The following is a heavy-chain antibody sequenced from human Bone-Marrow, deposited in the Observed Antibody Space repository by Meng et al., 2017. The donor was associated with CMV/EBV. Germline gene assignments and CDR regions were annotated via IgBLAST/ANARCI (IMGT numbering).Heavy chain of an antibody. CDR3: ARQVPLPAAIPHRAFDI. CDR1: GGSISSYY. D-gene: IGHD2-2*01. V-gene: IGHV4-59*08. Sequence: GSLRLSCTVSGGSISSYYWSWIRQPPGKGLEWIGYIYYSGSTYYNPSLKSRVTISVDTSKNQFSLKLSSVTAADTAVYYCARQVPLPAAIPHRAFDIWGQGTMVTVSS. CDR2: IYYSGST. J-gene: IGHJ3*02.